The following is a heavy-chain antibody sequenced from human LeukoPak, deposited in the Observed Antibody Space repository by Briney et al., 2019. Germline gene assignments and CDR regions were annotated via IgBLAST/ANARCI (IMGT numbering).Heavy chain of an antibody. V-gene: IGHV1-69*13. Sequence: SVTVSCKASGGTFSSCAISWVRQAPGQGLEWMGGIIPIFGTANYAQKFQGRVTITADESTSTAYMELSSLRSEDTAVYYCARVVEYSSCWSDYWGQGTLVTVSS. J-gene: IGHJ4*02. D-gene: IGHD6-19*01. CDR2: IIPIFGTA. CDR1: GGTFSSCA. CDR3: ARVVEYSSCWSDY.